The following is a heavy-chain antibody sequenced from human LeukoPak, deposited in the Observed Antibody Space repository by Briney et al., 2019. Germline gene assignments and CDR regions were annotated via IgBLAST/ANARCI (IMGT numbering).Heavy chain of an antibody. J-gene: IGHJ4*02. CDR1: GFTFSSYS. V-gene: IGHV3-48*04. CDR2: ISSSSSTI. D-gene: IGHD1-14*01. CDR3: ARRTTTVDY. Sequence: HPGGSLRLSCAASGFTFSSYSMNWVRQAPGKGLEWVSYISSSSSTIYYADSVKGRFTISRDNAKNTLYLQMNSLRAEDTAMYYCARRTTTVDYWGQGTLVTVSS.